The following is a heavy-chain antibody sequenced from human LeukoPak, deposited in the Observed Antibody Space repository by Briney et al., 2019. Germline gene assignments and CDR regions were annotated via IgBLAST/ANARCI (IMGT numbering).Heavy chain of an antibody. CDR2: IKADGGEK. Sequence: GGSLRLSCAASGFTFSTYSGNWIRQAPGKGLEWVAKIKADGGEKDHVASVKGRFTISRDNAKNSLYLQMNSLRVEDTAVYYCARGGAARPDFWGQGTLVTVSS. D-gene: IGHD6-6*01. V-gene: IGHV3-7*01. J-gene: IGHJ4*02. CDR3: ARGGAARPDF. CDR1: GFTFSTYS.